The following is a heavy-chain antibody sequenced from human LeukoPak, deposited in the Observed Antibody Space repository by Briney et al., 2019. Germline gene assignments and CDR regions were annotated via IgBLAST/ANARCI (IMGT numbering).Heavy chain of an antibody. CDR3: AKSGSVPPDY. Sequence: GGSLRLSCAASGFTFTIYAMSWVRQSPGKGLEWVSSISDSGDRTYYADFVKGRFTISRDNSRNTLYLQVNSLRAEDTAVYYCAKSGSVPPDYWGQGTLVTVSS. CDR2: ISDSGDRT. V-gene: IGHV3-23*01. CDR1: GFTFTIYA. D-gene: IGHD2-2*01. J-gene: IGHJ4*02.